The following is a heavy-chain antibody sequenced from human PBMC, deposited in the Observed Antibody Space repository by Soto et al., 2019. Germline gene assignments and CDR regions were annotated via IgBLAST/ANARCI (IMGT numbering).Heavy chain of an antibody. V-gene: IGHV3-21*01. CDR3: ARFGLVTFDC. CDR2: ISPSGSYM. D-gene: IGHD3-3*01. CDR1: GFIFNTYS. J-gene: IGHJ4*02. Sequence: GGSLRLSCAASGFIFNTYSMDWVRQTPGKGLEWVASISPSGSYMYYGDSLKGRFTVSRDNAKNSLYLQMDSLRADDTAIYYCARFGLVTFDCWGQGTLVTVSS.